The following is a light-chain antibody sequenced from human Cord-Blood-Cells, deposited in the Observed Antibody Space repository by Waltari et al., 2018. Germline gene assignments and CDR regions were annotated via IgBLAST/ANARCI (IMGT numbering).Light chain of an antibody. CDR2: LGS. CDR1: QSLLHSNGYNY. J-gene: IGKJ1*01. V-gene: IGKV2-28*01. CDR3: MQALQTPFT. Sequence: DIVMTQSPLSLPVTPGEPASISCRSSQSLLHSNGYNYLDWYLQKPGQSPQLLIYLGSNRASGVPDRFSGSGSGTDFTLKISRVQAEDVAVYYCMQALQTPFTFGEGTKVEIK.